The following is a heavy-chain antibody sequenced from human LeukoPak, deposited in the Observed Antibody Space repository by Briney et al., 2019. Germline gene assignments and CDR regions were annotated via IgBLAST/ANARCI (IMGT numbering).Heavy chain of an antibody. Sequence: SETLSLTCAVYGGSFSGYYWSWIRQPPGKGLEWIGEINHSGSTNYNPSLKSRVTISVDTSKNQFSLKLSSVTAADTAVYYCARSSNSRAYYYYYMDVWGKGTTVTVSS. CDR1: GGSFSGYY. CDR2: INHSGST. V-gene: IGHV4-34*01. D-gene: IGHD4-11*01. J-gene: IGHJ6*03. CDR3: ARSSNSRAYYYYYMDV.